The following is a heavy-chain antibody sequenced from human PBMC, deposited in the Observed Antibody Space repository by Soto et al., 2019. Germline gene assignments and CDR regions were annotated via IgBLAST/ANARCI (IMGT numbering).Heavy chain of an antibody. Sequence: EVQLLESGGGLVQPGGSLRLSCAAAGFTFSSYAMSWVRQAPGKGLEWVSVISGSGDSTYYADSVRGRFTISRDNSKNTLYLQMYSLRAEDTAVYYCAKDRDGAAAGPTKFYGMEVWGQGTTVTVSS. J-gene: IGHJ6*02. CDR1: GFTFSSYA. V-gene: IGHV3-23*01. CDR3: AKDRDGAAAGPTKFYGMEV. D-gene: IGHD6-13*01. CDR2: ISGSGDST.